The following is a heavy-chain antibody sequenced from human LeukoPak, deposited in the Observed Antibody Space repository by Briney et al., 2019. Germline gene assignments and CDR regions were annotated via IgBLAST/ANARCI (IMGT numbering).Heavy chain of an antibody. V-gene: IGHV4-4*07. CDR3: ARSENPVLLWFGEPPLAFDI. CDR2: IYTSGST. J-gene: IGHJ3*02. D-gene: IGHD3-10*01. CDR1: GGSISSYY. Sequence: PSETLSLTCTVSGGSISSYYWSWIRQPAGKGLEWIGRIYTSGSTNYNPSLKSRVTMSVDTSKNQFSLKLSSVTAADTAVYYCARSENPVLLWFGEPPLAFDIWGQGTMVTVSS.